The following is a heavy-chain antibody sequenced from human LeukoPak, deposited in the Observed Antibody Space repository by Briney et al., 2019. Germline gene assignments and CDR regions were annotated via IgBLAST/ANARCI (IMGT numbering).Heavy chain of an antibody. Sequence: GGSLRLSCAASGFTFSSYAMSWVRQAPGKGLEWVANIKQDGSEKYYVDSVKGRFTISRDNAKNSLYLQMNSLRAEDTAVYYCARGDRITIFGVVIHWGQGTLVTVSS. D-gene: IGHD3-3*01. V-gene: IGHV3-7*01. CDR2: IKQDGSEK. CDR3: ARGDRITIFGVVIH. CDR1: GFTFSSYA. J-gene: IGHJ4*02.